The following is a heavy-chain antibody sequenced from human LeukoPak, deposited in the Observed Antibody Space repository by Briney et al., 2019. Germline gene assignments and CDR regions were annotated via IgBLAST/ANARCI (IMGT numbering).Heavy chain of an antibody. V-gene: IGHV4-4*07. D-gene: IGHD3-10*01. CDR2: IYTSGRT. Sequence: SEALSLTCTVSGGSINNYYWSWIRQPAGEGLEWIGHIYTSGRTNYNPSLKSPVTMSVDTSKKQFSMELRSVTAADTAVYYCARGSPAGSGLEFFFDSWGQGTLVTVSS. CDR1: GGSINNYY. CDR3: ARGSPAGSGLEFFFDS. J-gene: IGHJ4*02.